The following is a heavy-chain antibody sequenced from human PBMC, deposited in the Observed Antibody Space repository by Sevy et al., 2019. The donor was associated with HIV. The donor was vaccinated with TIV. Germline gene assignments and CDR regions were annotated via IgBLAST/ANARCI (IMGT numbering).Heavy chain of an antibody. CDR1: GGSISSYY. J-gene: IGHJ4*02. V-gene: IGHV4-59*13. Sequence: SETLSLTCTVSGGSISSYYWSWIRQPPGKGLEWIGYIYYSGSTNYNPSLKSRVTISVDTSKNQFSLKLSSVTAADTAVYYWAGRSGFGELLGDHFDYWGQGTLVTVSS. CDR3: AGRSGFGELLGDHFDY. D-gene: IGHD3-10*01. CDR2: IYYSGST.